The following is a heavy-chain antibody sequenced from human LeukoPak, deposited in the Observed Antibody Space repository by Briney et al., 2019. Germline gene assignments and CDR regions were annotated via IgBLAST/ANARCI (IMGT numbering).Heavy chain of an antibody. D-gene: IGHD3-3*01. CDR3: ARAARGYDFWSGYHFDY. CDR2: INPNSGGT. Sequence: ASVKVSCKASGYTFTGYYMHWVRQAPGQGLEWMGWINPNSGGTNYAQKFQGRVTMTRDTSISTAYMELSRLRSDDTAVHYCARAARGYDFWSGYHFDYWGQGTLVTVSS. J-gene: IGHJ4*02. CDR1: GYTFTGYY. V-gene: IGHV1-2*02.